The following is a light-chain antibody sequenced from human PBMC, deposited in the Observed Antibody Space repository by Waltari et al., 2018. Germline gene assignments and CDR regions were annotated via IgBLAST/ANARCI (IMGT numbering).Light chain of an antibody. V-gene: IGKV3-11*01. CDR3: QQRSIWPYT. J-gene: IGKJ2*01. Sequence: EIVLTQSPATLALSPGATATLSCTASQSIRTSLGWCQQKPGQAPRLLLFDTSSRAAGIPARFRGTGSATDFTLTVSDLEPEDFVIYYCQQRSIWPYTFGQGTRLEIK. CDR2: DTS. CDR1: QSIRTS.